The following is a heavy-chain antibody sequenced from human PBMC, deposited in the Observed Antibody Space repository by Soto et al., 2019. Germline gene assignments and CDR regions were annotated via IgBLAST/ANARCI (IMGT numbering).Heavy chain of an antibody. V-gene: IGHV4-31*03. D-gene: IGHD5-18*01. CDR1: GASITNDDFF. Sequence: SETLSLTCTVSGASITNDDFFWSWVRQHPDKGLEWLAYITYGGSIYYNPSLRSRLSVSIDKSKSQFSLNVRSVTAADTAVYFCAKMERTQLWLLVQNWGQGLPVTVSS. J-gene: IGHJ4*02. CDR2: ITYGGSI. CDR3: AKMERTQLWLLVQN.